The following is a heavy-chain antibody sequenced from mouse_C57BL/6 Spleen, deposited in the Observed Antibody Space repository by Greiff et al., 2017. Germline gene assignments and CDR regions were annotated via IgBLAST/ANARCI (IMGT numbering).Heavy chain of an antibody. V-gene: IGHV1-66*01. J-gene: IGHJ4*01. CDR1: GYSFTSYY. Sequence: QVQLKESGPELVKPGASVKISCKASGYSFTSYYIHWVKQRPGQGLEWIGWIYPGSGNTKYNEKFKGKATLTADTSSSTAYMQLSSLTSEDSAVYYCARPLYYGNYSYAMDYWGQGTSVTVSS. CDR3: ARPLYYGNYSYAMDY. CDR2: IYPGSGNT. D-gene: IGHD2-1*01.